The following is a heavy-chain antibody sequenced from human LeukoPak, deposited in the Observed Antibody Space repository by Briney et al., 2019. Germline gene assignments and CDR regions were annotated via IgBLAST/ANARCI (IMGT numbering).Heavy chain of an antibody. D-gene: IGHD5-24*01. Sequence: GASVKVSCKASGYTFTSYGISWVRQAPGQGLEWMGWISAYNGNTNYAQKFQGRVTMTRDTSISTTYMELSRLRSDDTAVYYCARVKRWLQSRAFDIWGQGTMVTVSS. CDR2: ISAYNGNT. V-gene: IGHV1-18*01. CDR3: ARVKRWLQSRAFDI. J-gene: IGHJ3*02. CDR1: GYTFTSYG.